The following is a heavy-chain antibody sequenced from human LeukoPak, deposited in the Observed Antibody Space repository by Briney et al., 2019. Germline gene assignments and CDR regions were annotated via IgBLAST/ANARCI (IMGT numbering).Heavy chain of an antibody. D-gene: IGHD2-15*01. CDR3: AKMGGYCSGGSCYSWYFDY. CDR1: GFTFSSYA. V-gene: IGHV3-23*01. CDR2: VSNSVDGGFT. Sequence: GGSLRLSCAASGFTFSSYAVTWVRQAPGRGLEWVSVVSNSVDGGFTYYAGSVKGRFTISRDNSKNTLYLQMNNLRADDTAVYYCAKMGGYCSGGSCYSWYFDYWGQGTPVTVSS. J-gene: IGHJ4*02.